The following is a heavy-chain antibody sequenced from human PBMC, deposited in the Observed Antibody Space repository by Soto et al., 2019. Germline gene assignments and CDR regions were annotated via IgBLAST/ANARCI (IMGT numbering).Heavy chain of an antibody. Sequence: QVQLLQSGGGVVQPGRSLRLSCAASGFTFSSYGMHWVRQAPGKGLEWVAVIWYAGSNKYYADSVKGRFTISRDNSKNTLYLQMNSLRAEDTAVYYCARDGALWFGEDDGMDVGGQGTTVTVSS. CDR2: IWYAGSNK. V-gene: IGHV3-33*01. CDR1: GFTFSSYG. J-gene: IGHJ6*02. D-gene: IGHD3-10*01. CDR3: ARDGALWFGEDDGMDV.